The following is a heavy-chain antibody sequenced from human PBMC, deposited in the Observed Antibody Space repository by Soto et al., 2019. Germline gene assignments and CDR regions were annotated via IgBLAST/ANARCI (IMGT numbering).Heavy chain of an antibody. CDR1: GGSISSGGYY. Sequence: SETLSLTCTVSGGSISSGGYYWSWIRQHPGKGLEWIGYIYYSGGTYYNPSLKSRVTISVDTSKNQFSLKLSSVTAADTAVYYCARIVSRLPNWFDPWGQGTLVTVSS. D-gene: IGHD2-15*01. J-gene: IGHJ5*02. CDR3: ARIVSRLPNWFDP. CDR2: IYYSGGT. V-gene: IGHV4-31*03.